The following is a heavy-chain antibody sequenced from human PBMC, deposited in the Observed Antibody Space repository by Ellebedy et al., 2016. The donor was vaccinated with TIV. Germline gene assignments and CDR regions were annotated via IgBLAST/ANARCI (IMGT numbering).Heavy chain of an antibody. Sequence: PGGSLRLSCTASGFTFSTYSMNWVRQAPGKGLEWVSHISSSRSTIYYADSVRGRFTNSRDNAKNSLYLQMNSLRDEDTAVYSCARDRVYCGGDCYFSYSYYGMDVWGQGTTVTVSS. J-gene: IGHJ6*02. CDR1: GFTFSTYS. D-gene: IGHD2-21*02. CDR2: ISSSRSTI. V-gene: IGHV3-48*02. CDR3: ARDRVYCGGDCYFSYSYYGMDV.